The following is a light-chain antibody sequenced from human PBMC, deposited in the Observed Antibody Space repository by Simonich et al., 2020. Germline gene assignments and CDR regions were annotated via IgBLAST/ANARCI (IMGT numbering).Light chain of an antibody. Sequence: NFMLTQPHSVSESPGQTVTISCTRSSGSIASNYVQWYQPRPGSSPTTVIYEDNQRPSGVPDRVSGSIDSSSNSASLTISGLKTEDEADYYCQSYDSSNHEVFGGGTKLTVL. V-gene: IGLV6-57*01. CDR3: QSYDSSNHEV. CDR1: SGSIASNY. J-gene: IGLJ3*02. CDR2: EDN.